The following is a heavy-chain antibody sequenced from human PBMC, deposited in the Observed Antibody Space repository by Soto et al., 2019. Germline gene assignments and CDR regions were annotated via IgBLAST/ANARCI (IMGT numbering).Heavy chain of an antibody. D-gene: IGHD6-25*01. V-gene: IGHV4-30-4*01. CDR2: IYYSGST. Sequence: QVQLQESGPGLVKPSQTLSLTCTVSGDSISSGDYYWSWIRQPPGKGLEWIGYIYYSGSTYYNPSLQSRVTVSVDTSKIQFSLKLSSFTAADTAVYYCARDSGQTLNWFDPWGQGTLVTVSS. J-gene: IGHJ5*02. CDR3: ARDSGQTLNWFDP. CDR1: GDSISSGDYY.